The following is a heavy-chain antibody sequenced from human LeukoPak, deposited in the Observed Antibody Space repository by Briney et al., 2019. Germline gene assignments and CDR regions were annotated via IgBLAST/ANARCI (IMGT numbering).Heavy chain of an antibody. CDR3: ARSPRYGVNLWDYSFDY. D-gene: IGHD4-17*01. V-gene: IGHV3-23*01. J-gene: IGHJ4*02. Sequence: PGGSRRLSCAASGFSFSSYAMSWVRQAPGKGLEWLSSITGSGGSAYSADSVTGRFTISRDRSKNTLYLQMDSLRVGDTAIYYCARSPRYGVNLWDYSFDYWGQGTLVTVSS. CDR1: GFSFSSYA. CDR2: ITGSGGSA.